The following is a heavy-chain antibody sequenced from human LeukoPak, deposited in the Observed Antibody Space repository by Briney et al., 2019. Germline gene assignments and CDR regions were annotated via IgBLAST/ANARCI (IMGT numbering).Heavy chain of an antibody. D-gene: IGHD3-22*01. V-gene: IGHV4-39*07. CDR2: INHSGST. CDR1: GGSISSSNYY. CDR3: ARRRYYYDSSGYIPGAPWFDP. J-gene: IGHJ5*02. Sequence: PSQTLSLTCTVSGGSISSSNYYWSWIRQPPGKGLEWIGEINHSGSTNYNPSLKSRVTISVDTSKNQFSLKLSSVTAADTAVYYCARRRYYYDSSGYIPGAPWFDPWGQGTLVTVSS.